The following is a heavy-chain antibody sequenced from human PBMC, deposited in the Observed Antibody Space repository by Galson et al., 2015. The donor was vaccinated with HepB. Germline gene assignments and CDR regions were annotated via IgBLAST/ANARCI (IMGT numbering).Heavy chain of an antibody. V-gene: IGHV1-3*01. CDR1: GYTFAAYA. Sequence: SVKVSCKASGYTFAAYAVHWGRQAPGQRLEWMGWINAGNGNTGHSQKFQGRVTISRDTSASTAYMELSSLRSEDTAVYYCARLVHQQGYHFDYWGQGTLVTVSS. CDR3: ARLVHQQGYHFDY. J-gene: IGHJ4*02. CDR2: INAGNGNT. D-gene: IGHD5-18*01.